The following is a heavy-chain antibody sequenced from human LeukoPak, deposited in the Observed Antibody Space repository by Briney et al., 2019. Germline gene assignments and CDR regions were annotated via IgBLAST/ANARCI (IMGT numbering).Heavy chain of an antibody. V-gene: IGHV3-15*01. CDR2: IKSKTDGGTT. D-gene: IGHD6-19*01. CDR1: GFTFSNAW. CDR3: ARGHGDSTGAFDI. Sequence: GGSLRLSCAASGFTFSNAWMSWVRQAPGQGLEWVGRIKSKTDGGTTDYAAPVKGRFTISRDDSKNTLYLQMNSLKTEDTALYYCARGHGDSTGAFDIWGQGTMVTVSS. J-gene: IGHJ3*02.